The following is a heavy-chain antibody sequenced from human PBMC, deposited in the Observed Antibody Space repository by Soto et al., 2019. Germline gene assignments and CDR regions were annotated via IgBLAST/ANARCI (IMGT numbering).Heavy chain of an antibody. J-gene: IGHJ6*02. D-gene: IGHD2-2*01. CDR3: AKDSGFQLPDNYFYYGLDV. Sequence: PGGSMRLSCAASELTFTTHAMHWVRQTPGKGLEWVASISYDEIDKKYASSVKDWFTVSRDNVKNTLSLQMNSLRPEDTAVYYCAKDSGFQLPDNYFYYGLDVWGQGTAVTVSS. V-gene: IGHV3-30*18. CDR1: ELTFTTHA. CDR2: ISYDEIDK.